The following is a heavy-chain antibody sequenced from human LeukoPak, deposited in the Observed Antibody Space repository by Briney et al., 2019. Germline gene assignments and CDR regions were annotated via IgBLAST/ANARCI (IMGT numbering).Heavy chain of an antibody. J-gene: IGHJ4*02. D-gene: IGHD3-3*01. CDR3: AKDRILSYDFWSGYYRALDY. V-gene: IGHV3-23*01. CDR1: GFTFSSYA. Sequence: GGSLRLSCAASGFTFSSYAMSWVRQAPGKGLEWVSAISGSGGSTYYADSVKGRFTISRDNSENTLYLQMNSLRAEDTAVYYCAKDRILSYDFWSGYYRALDYWGQGTLVTVSS. CDR2: ISGSGGST.